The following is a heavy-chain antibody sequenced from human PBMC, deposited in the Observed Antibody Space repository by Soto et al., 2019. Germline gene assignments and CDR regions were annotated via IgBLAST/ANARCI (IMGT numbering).Heavy chain of an antibody. J-gene: IGHJ4*02. V-gene: IGHV4-31*03. CDR2: IYYSGNT. CDR1: GGSISSGNYY. CDR3: ARDQSNGNQFPY. D-gene: IGHD2-8*01. Sequence: SGTLSHTCNVSGGSISSGNYYWIWVRQRPGKGLEWIGYIYYSGNTYYNPSLKSRVTISIDTSKNQFSLKLTSVTAAATAVYFCARDQSNGNQFPYWGQGTLVTV.